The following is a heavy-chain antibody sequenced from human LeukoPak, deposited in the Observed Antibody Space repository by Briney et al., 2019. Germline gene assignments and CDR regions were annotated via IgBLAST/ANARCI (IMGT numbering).Heavy chain of an antibody. J-gene: IGHJ6*02. V-gene: IGHV1-69*04. Sequence: VASVTVSCKASGGTFSSYAISWVRQAPGQGLEWMGRIIPILGIANYAQKFQGRVTITADKSTSTAYMELSSLRSEDTAVYYCASHPTDYYGSGSYRYGMDVWGQGTTVTVSS. CDR3: ASHPTDYYGSGSYRYGMDV. CDR1: GGTFSSYA. D-gene: IGHD3-10*01. CDR2: IIPILGIA.